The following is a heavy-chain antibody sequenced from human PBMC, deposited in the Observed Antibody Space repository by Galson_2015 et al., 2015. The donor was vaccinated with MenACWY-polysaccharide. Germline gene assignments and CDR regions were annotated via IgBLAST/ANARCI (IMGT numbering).Heavy chain of an antibody. J-gene: IGHJ5*02. CDR3: ARGGKYYYDSSGYLNWFDP. CDR2: MNPNSGNT. Sequence: SVKVSCKSSGYSFSSYDINWVRQTTGQGLEWMGWMNPNSGNTGYAQKFQGRVTMTRNTSISIAYMELSSLRSEDTAVYYCARGGKYYYDSSGYLNWFDPWGQGTLVTVSS. CDR1: GYSFSSYD. V-gene: IGHV1-8*01. D-gene: IGHD3-22*01.